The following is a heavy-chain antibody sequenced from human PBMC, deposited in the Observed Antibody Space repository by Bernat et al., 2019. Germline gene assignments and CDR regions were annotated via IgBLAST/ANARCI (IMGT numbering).Heavy chain of an antibody. CDR1: GGSISSYY. J-gene: IGHJ6*03. D-gene: IGHD4-17*01. CDR2: VYYSGST. V-gene: IGHV4-59*04. Sequence: QVQLQESGPGLVKPSETLSLTCTVSGGSISSYYWSWIRQPPGKGLEWIGTVYYSGSTNYNPSLKSRATISVDTSKNQFSLMLSSVTAADTAVYYCARRGGVTTDYYYMDVWGKGTTVTVSS. CDR3: ARRGGVTTDYYYMDV.